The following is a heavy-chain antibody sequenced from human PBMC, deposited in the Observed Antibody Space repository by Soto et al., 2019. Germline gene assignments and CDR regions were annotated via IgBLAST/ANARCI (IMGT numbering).Heavy chain of an antibody. Sequence: PGGSLRLSCAASGFTFSTYTMHWVRQAPGKGLEWVSAISGSGGGTYYADSVKGRFTISRDNSKNTLYLQMSSLRAEDTAVYYCVKGGGYYLRGYYFDYWGQGTLVTVSS. V-gene: IGHV3-64D*06. CDR3: VKGGGYYLRGYYFDY. CDR1: GFTFSTYT. D-gene: IGHD5-12*01. J-gene: IGHJ4*02. CDR2: ISGSGGGT.